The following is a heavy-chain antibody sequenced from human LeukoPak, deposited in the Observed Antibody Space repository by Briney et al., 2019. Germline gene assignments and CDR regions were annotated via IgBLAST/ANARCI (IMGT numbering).Heavy chain of an antibody. V-gene: IGHV1-46*01. CDR3: ARGQTEGGYYFDY. CDR2: INPSGGST. J-gene: IGHJ4*02. CDR1: GYTFTGYY. Sequence: ASVKVSCKASGYTFTGYYMHWVRQAPGQGLEWMGIINPSGGSTNYAQKFQGRVTITADKSTSTACMELSSLRSEDTAVYYCARGQTEGGYYFDYWGQGTLVTVSS. D-gene: IGHD3-16*01.